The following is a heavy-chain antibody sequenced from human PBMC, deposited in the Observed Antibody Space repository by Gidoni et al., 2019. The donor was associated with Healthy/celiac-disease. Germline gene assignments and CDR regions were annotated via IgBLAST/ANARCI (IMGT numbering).Heavy chain of an antibody. J-gene: IGHJ4*02. D-gene: IGHD3-22*01. CDR3: AKAGYYYDSSGPEYYFDY. CDR1: GFTFSSYA. CDR2: ISGSGGST. V-gene: IGHV3-23*01. Sequence: EVQLLESGGGLVQPGGSLRLSCAASGFTFSSYAMSWVRQAPGKGLEWVSAISGSGGSTYYADSVKGRFTISRDNSKNTLYLQMNSLRAEDTAVYYCAKAGYYYDSSGPEYYFDYWGQGTLVTVSS.